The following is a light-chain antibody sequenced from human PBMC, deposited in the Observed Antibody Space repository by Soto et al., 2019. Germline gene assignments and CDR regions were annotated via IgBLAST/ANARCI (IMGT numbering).Light chain of an antibody. CDR3: QQTHAVPLT. CDR2: GAS. J-gene: IGKJ5*01. V-gene: IGKV1-39*01. Sequence: DVQMTQSPSSLSASVGDRVTITCRASQPLSTYLNWYQQKAGEAPKVLIYGASSLQSGVPSKFSGSGYGTDFTLIINNLHPDDFAAYYCQQTHAVPLTFGQGTRL. CDR1: QPLSTY.